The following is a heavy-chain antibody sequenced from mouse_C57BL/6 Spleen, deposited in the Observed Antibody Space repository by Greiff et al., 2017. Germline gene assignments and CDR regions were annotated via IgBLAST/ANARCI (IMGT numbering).Heavy chain of an antibody. CDR2: IYPGSGNT. J-gene: IGHJ4*01. CDR3: ARFPGFITTRAMDY. V-gene: IGHV1-66*01. Sequence: VQLQQSGPELVKPGASVKISCKASGYSFTSYYIHWVKQRPGQGLEWIGWIYPGSGNTKYNEKFKGKATLTADTSSSTAYMQLSSLTSEDSAVYYCARFPGFITTRAMDYWGQGTSVTVSS. D-gene: IGHD1-1*01. CDR1: GYSFTSYY.